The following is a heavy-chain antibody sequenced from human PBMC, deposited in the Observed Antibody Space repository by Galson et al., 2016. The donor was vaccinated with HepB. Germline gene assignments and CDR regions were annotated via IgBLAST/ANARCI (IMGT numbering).Heavy chain of an antibody. CDR1: GFTFSSYW. D-gene: IGHD3-16*01. CDR2: ITSDGSSI. J-gene: IGHJ4*02. V-gene: IGHV3-74*03. CDR3: ARDKGADTPLDY. Sequence: SLRLSCAASGFTFSSYWIHWVRQAPGKGLVWVSRITSDGSSITYADFVKGRFTVSRDNAKNTVYLQMTRLRVEDTAVYYCARDKGADTPLDYWSQGSRVTVAS.